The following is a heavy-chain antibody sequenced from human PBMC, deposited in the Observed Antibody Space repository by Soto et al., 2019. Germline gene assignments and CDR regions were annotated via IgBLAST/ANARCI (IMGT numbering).Heavy chain of an antibody. J-gene: IGHJ4*02. CDR1: GYTFSKYW. V-gene: IGHV5-51*01. D-gene: IGHD3-10*01. Sequence: GASLKISCKGSGYTFSKYWIGWVRQTPGKGLEWMGMIYPGDSDARYSPSFEGQVTFSVDKSINTAYLQWNSLRASDTAMYYCARQGGEYNTMSDYWGQGTLVTVSS. CDR3: ARQGGEYNTMSDY. CDR2: IYPGDSDA.